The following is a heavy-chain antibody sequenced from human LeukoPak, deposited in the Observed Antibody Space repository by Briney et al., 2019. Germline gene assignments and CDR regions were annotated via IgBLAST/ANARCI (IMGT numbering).Heavy chain of an antibody. CDR2: INHSGST. J-gene: IGHJ6*02. D-gene: IGHD6-6*01. V-gene: IGHV4-34*01. CDR3: SGWRSSSSLNYYYYSGMDV. Sequence: SETLSLTCAVYGGSFSGYYWSWIRQPPGKGLEWIGEINHSGSTNYNPSLKSRVTISVDTSKNQFSLKLSSVTAADTAVYYCSGWRSSSSLNYYYYSGMDVWGQGPRSPSP. CDR1: GGSFSGYY.